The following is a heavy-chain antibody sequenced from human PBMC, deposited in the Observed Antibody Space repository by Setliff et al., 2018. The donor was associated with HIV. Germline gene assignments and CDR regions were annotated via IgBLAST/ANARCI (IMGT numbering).Heavy chain of an antibody. V-gene: IGHV1-8*02. D-gene: IGHD3-22*01. CDR1: GYTFTNYD. CDR3: ARAQTDYYDRGRRSHYYIDV. CDR2: MNPDSRNT. J-gene: IGHJ6*03. Sequence: ASVKVSCKPSGYTFTNYDINWVRQAAGQGLEWMGWMNPDSRNTGYAQRFEGSVTMTWDTSISTAYMELNNVKFEDTAVYYCARAQTDYYDRGRRSHYYIDVWGKGTTVTVSS.